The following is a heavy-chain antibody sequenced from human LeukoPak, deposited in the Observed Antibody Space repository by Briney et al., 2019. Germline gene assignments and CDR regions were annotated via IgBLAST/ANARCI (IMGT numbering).Heavy chain of an antibody. J-gene: IGHJ4*02. D-gene: IGHD6-13*01. V-gene: IGHV3-30*18. CDR2: IPYDGNTK. CDR1: GFTFSAYG. Sequence: GSLRLSCAASGFTFSAYGMHWVRQAPGKGLEWVAVIPYDGNTKYYADSVKGRFTISRDNSKDTLYLQMNSLRAEDTAVYYCAKRVDYGSSWYYFDYWGQGTLVTVSS. CDR3: AKRVDYGSSWYYFDY.